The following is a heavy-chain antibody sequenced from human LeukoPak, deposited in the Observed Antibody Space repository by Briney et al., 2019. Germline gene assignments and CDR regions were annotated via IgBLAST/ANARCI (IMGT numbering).Heavy chain of an antibody. CDR2: INQDGREK. V-gene: IGHV3-7*01. J-gene: IGHJ6*02. CDR1: QCTFNSYW. CDR3: ARYASPLEGMDV. Sequence: GGSLRLSCTASQCTFNSYWMNWLRQAPGQGLEGVANINQDGREKNYVVSVKGRFTISRDNDKDSLYLQMRSLRAGDTAVYYCARYASPLEGMDVWGQGGTVSVSS.